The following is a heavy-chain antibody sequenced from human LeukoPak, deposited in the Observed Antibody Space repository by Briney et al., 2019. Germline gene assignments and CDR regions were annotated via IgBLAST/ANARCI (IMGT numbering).Heavy chain of an antibody. Sequence: GGSLRLSRAASGFTFSTYTMNWVRQAPGKGLEWVSAISDSGTGTYYADSVKGRFTISRDNSKNTLYMQMNSLRAEDTAAYYCAKAPTNIWFGENLDFRGQGTLVTVSS. CDR1: GFTFSTYT. V-gene: IGHV3-23*01. D-gene: IGHD3-10*01. J-gene: IGHJ4*02. CDR2: ISDSGTGT. CDR3: AKAPTNIWFGENLDF.